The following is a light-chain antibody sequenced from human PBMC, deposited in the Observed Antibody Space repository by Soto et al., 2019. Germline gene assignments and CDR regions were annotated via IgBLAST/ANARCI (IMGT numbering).Light chain of an antibody. Sequence: DIQMTQSPSSLSASVGVRVTITCRASQSINSYLNWYQHKPGKAPKLLIYAASSLQSGVPSRFSGTRSGTDFTLTISSLQPEDFATYYCQQSYSIPYTFGQGTKVDIK. CDR2: AAS. J-gene: IGKJ2*01. V-gene: IGKV1-39*01. CDR1: QSINSY. CDR3: QQSYSIPYT.